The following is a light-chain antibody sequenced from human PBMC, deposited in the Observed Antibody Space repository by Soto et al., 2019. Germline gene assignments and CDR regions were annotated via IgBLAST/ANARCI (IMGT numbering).Light chain of an antibody. CDR3: NSYRTVSTYV. V-gene: IGLV2-14*01. J-gene: IGLJ1*01. Sequence: QSALTQPASVSGSPGQSITIACTGTSSDIGGYNFVSWYQQHPGKAPKLLIYDVGNRPSGVSNRFSGSKSGNTASLTFSGLQAEDEAHYYCNSYRTVSTYVFGTGTKLTVL. CDR1: SSDIGGYNF. CDR2: DVG.